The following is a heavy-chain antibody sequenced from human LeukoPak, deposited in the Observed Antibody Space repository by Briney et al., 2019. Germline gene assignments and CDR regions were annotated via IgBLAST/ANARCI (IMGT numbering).Heavy chain of an antibody. V-gene: IGHV1-46*01. CDR3: ARDYGDNNWFDH. J-gene: IGHJ5*02. CDR1: GYTFTNYY. CDR2: IHPSGSST. D-gene: IGHD4-17*01. Sequence: ASVKVSCKASGYTFTNYYMHWVRQAPGQGLEWMGIIHPSGSSTTSAQKFQGRVTMTRDTSTSTVYMELSSLRSEDTAVYYCARDYGDNNWFDHWGQGTLVTVSS.